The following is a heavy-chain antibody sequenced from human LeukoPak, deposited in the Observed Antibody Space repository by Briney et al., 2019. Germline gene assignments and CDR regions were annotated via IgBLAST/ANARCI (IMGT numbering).Heavy chain of an antibody. J-gene: IGHJ4*02. D-gene: IGHD6-6*01. Sequence: PGGSLRLSCAASAFTFSNYWMSWVRQAPGKGLEWMANIKEDGSVKFYVDSVKGRFTISRDNAKNSLYLQMNSLRAEDTAVYFCARDLVGGFLEYSTSSGHDYWGQGTLVTVSS. CDR1: AFTFSNYW. V-gene: IGHV3-7*01. CDR2: IKEDGSVK. CDR3: ARDLVGGFLEYSTSSGHDY.